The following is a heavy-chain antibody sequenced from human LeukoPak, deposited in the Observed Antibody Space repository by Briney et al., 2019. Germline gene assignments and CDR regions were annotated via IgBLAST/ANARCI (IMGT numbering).Heavy chain of an antibody. D-gene: IGHD5-24*01. CDR3: ARSPRWLQLWYYFDY. J-gene: IGHJ4*02. CDR1: GYRFTSDS. CDR2: IYPSDSET. Sequence: GESLKISCKGSGYRFTSDSIAWVRLMPGKGLEWMGIIYPSDSETRYSPSFQGQVTISADKSISTAYLQWSSLKASDTAIYYCARSPRWLQLWYYFDYWGQGTLVTVSS. V-gene: IGHV5-51*01.